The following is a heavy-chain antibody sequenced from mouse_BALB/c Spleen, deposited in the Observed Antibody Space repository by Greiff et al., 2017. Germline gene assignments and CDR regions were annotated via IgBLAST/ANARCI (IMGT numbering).Heavy chain of an antibody. D-gene: IGHD1-1*01. CDR1: GDSITSGY. CDR3: ARNYGSRTWFAY. Sequence: EVQLQESGPSLVKPSQTLSLTCSVTGDSITSGYWNWIRKFPGNKLEYMGYISYSGSTSYNPSLKSRISITRDTSKNQFFLQLNSVTTEDTATYYCARNYGSRTWFAYWGQGTLVTVSA. J-gene: IGHJ3*01. CDR2: ISYSGST. V-gene: IGHV3-8*02.